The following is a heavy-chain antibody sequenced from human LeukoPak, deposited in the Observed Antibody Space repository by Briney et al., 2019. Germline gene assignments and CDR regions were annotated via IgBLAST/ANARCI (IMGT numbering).Heavy chain of an antibody. Sequence: PGGSLRLSCAASGFTFSSYSMNWVRQAPGKGLEWVSSISSSSSYIYYADSVKGRFTISRDNAKNSLYLQMNSLRAEDTAVYYCARDRLGYCSGGSCYSPEYFQHWGQGTLVTVSS. J-gene: IGHJ1*01. V-gene: IGHV3-21*01. D-gene: IGHD2-15*01. CDR3: ARDRLGYCSGGSCYSPEYFQH. CDR2: ISSSSSYI. CDR1: GFTFSSYS.